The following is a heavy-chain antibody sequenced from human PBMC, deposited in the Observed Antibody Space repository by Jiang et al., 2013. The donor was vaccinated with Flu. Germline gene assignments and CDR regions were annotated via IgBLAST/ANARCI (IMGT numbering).Heavy chain of an antibody. V-gene: IGHV3-11*01. CDR1: GFPFSDYY. Sequence: VQLLESGGGLVKPGGSLRLSCAASGFPFSDYYMSWIRQAPGKGLEWLSYINNLGGTIYYADSVKGRFTISRDNAKHTLYLQMNSLRAEDTAVYYCAGGPQRGYSDSWIGQWGQGTLVTVSS. CDR3: AGGPQRGYSDSWIGQ. D-gene: IGHD5-12*01. J-gene: IGHJ4*02. CDR2: INNLGGTI.